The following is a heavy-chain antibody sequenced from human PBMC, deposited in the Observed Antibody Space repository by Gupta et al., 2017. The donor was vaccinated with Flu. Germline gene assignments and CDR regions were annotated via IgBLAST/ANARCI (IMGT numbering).Heavy chain of an antibody. Sequence: GMHWGRQAPVKGLEWVALISHDGFNKFDAESVRGRFAISRDNSKNTVYLQLNDLRLEDTALNYCASDRGLSGYDGLQNWGQGVLVTVSS. CDR3: ASDRGLSGYDGLQN. J-gene: IGHJ4*02. CDR2: ISHDGFNK. V-gene: IGHV3-30*03. D-gene: IGHD5-12*01. CDR1: G.